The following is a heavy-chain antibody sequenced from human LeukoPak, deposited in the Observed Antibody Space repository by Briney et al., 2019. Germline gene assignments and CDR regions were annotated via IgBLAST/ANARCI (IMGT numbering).Heavy chain of an antibody. J-gene: IGHJ3*02. CDR2: INGDGSST. CDR1: GFTFSTYW. CDR3: ARDRSWADAFDI. D-gene: IGHD1-26*01. Sequence: PGGSLRLSCAASGFTFSTYWMHWVRQAPGKGLVWVSRINGDGSSTTYADSVKGRFTITRDNAKNTLYLQMNSLRAEDTAVYYCARDRSWADAFDIWGQGTMVTVSS. V-gene: IGHV3-74*01.